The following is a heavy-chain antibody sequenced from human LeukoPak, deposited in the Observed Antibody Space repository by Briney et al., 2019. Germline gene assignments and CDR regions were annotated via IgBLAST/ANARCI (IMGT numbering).Heavy chain of an antibody. CDR3: ARGPARPLLRYFDWLLYGWFDP. V-gene: IGHV1-69*13. CDR1: GGTFSSYA. D-gene: IGHD3-9*01. Sequence: ASVKVSCKASGGTFSSYAISWVRQAPGQGLEWMGGIIPIFGTANYAQKFQGRVTITADESTSTAYMELSSLRSEDTAVYYCARGPARPLLRYFDWLLYGWFDPWGQGTLVTVSS. CDR2: IIPIFGTA. J-gene: IGHJ5*02.